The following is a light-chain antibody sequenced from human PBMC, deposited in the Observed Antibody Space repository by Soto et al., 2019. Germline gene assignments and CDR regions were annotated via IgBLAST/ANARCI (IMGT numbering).Light chain of an antibody. CDR2: AAS. V-gene: IGKV3-11*01. CDR1: QSVGSS. J-gene: IGKJ1*01. CDR3: QQGNTWPWT. Sequence: EIVLTQSPATLFLSPGEXATLSCRASQSVGSSLAWYQQKRGQAPRLLIYAASDRATGIPGRFSGSGSGTDFTLIISSLEPEDFAFYYCQQGNTWPWTFGQGTQVDIK.